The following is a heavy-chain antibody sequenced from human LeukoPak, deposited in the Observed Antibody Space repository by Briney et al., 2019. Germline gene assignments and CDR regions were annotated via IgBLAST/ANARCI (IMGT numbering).Heavy chain of an antibody. J-gene: IGHJ4*02. CDR1: SGFISGFY. Sequence: PSETLSLTCSVSSGFISGFYWSWIRQPPGKGLEWMGYIHYSGSTNYNPSLKSRVTISVDTSRNQFSLKLSSVTAADTAVYYCARHYYDDSSGYFYFDYWGQGALVTVSS. D-gene: IGHD3-22*01. CDR3: ARHYYDDSSGYFYFDY. V-gene: IGHV4-59*01. CDR2: IHYSGST.